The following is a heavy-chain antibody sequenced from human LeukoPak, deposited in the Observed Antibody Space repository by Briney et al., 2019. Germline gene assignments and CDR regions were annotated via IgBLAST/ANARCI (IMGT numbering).Heavy chain of an antibody. CDR2: INTGGTVT. V-gene: IGHV3-74*01. CDR1: GFTFSKYW. D-gene: IGHD6-19*01. Sequence: GGSLRLSCAASGFTFSKYWMLWVRQAPGRGLESVSRINTGGTVTTYADSVKGRFTVSRDNADNTMFLQMNSVRDEDTAVYYCATKQWLAPPPDSWGQGTPVTVSS. CDR3: ATKQWLAPPPDS. J-gene: IGHJ4*02.